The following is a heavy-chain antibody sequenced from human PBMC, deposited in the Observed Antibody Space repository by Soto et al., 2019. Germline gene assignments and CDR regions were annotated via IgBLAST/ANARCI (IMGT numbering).Heavy chain of an antibody. CDR3: TSGTGRSDFDY. CDR2: IKSKTEGATR. V-gene: IGHV3-15*01. Sequence: PGGSLRLSCAASGFTFTNAWMSWVRQAPGKGLEWVGRIKSKTEGATRDFAAPVKGRFAISRDDSKNTLYLQMNSLKIEDSAVYYCTSGTGRSDFDYWGLGTLVTV. D-gene: IGHD3-3*01. CDR1: GFTFTNAW. J-gene: IGHJ4*02.